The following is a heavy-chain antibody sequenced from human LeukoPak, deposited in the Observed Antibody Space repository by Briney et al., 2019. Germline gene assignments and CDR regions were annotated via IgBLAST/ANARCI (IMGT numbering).Heavy chain of an antibody. V-gene: IGHV1-2*02. Sequence: ASVKVSCKASGYTFTGYYMHWVRQAPGQGLEWMGWINPNSGGTNYAQKFQSRVTMTRDTSISTAYMELSRLRSDDTAVYYCARLTPRLRGYGMDVWGQGTTVTVSS. D-gene: IGHD2-21*02. CDR2: INPNSGGT. CDR1: GYTFTGYY. CDR3: ARLTPRLRGYGMDV. J-gene: IGHJ6*02.